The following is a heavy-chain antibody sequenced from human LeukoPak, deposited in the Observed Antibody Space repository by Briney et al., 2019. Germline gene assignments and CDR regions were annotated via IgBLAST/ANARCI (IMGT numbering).Heavy chain of an antibody. CDR3: AKDISRDSSGYYSAFDI. D-gene: IGHD3-22*01. J-gene: IGHJ3*02. Sequence: GGSLRLSCAASGFTFSSYWMSWVRQAPGKVLEWVANIKQDGSEKYYVDSVKGRFIISRDNAKNSLYLQMNSLRAEDTALYYCAKDISRDSSGYYSAFDIWGQGTMVTVSS. CDR1: GFTFSSYW. V-gene: IGHV3-7*03. CDR2: IKQDGSEK.